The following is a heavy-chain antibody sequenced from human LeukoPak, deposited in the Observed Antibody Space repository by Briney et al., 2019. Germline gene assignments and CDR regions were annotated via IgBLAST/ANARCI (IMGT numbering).Heavy chain of an antibody. CDR2: ISAYNGNT. J-gene: IGHJ4*02. D-gene: IGHD5-12*01. CDR1: GYTFTSYG. Sequence: ASVTVSCKASGYTFTSYGISWVRQAPGQGLEWMGWISAYNGNTNYAQKLQGRVTMTTDTSTSTAYMELRSLRSDDTAVYYCARRGYSGYDYRVYDYWGQGTLVTVSS. CDR3: ARRGYSGYDYRVYDY. V-gene: IGHV1-18*01.